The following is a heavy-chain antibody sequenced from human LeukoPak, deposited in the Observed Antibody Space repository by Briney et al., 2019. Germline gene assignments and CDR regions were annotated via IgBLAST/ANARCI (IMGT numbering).Heavy chain of an antibody. CDR1: GFTFSSYA. J-gene: IGHJ4*02. V-gene: IGHV3-23*01. D-gene: IGHD6-19*01. Sequence: GGSLRLSCAASGFTFSSYAMSWVRQAPGKGLEWVSAISGSGGSTYYADSVKGRFTISRDNAKNSLYLQMNSLRAEDTAVYYCARAVAGTLIYFDNWGQGTLVTVSS. CDR2: ISGSGGST. CDR3: ARAVAGTLIYFDN.